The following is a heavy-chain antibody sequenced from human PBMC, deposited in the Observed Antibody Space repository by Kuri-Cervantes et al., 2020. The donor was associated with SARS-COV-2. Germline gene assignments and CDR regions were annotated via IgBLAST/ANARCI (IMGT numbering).Heavy chain of an antibody. CDR1: GFTFGDYA. CDR2: IRSKAYGGTT. V-gene: IGHV3-49*03. CDR3: TTDASRRITIFGVVNAPDDY. J-gene: IGHJ4*02. D-gene: IGHD3-3*01. Sequence: GESLKISCTASGFTFGDYAMSWFRQAPGKGLEWVGFIRSKAYGGTTEYAASVKGRFTISRDDSKNTLYLQMNSLKTEDTAVYYCTTDASRRITIFGVVNAPDDYWGQGTRVTVSS.